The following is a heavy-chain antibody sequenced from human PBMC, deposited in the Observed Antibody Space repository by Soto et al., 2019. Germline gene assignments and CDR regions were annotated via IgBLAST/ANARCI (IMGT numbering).Heavy chain of an antibody. Sequence: QVQLVESGGGVVQPGRSLRLSCAASGFTFSSYGMHWVRQAPGKGLEWVAVIWYDGSNKYYADSVKGRFTISRDNSKNRLYLQMNSLRAEVTAVYYCARDVEARGIAARRPNVYYYYGMDVWGQGTTVTVSS. CDR3: ARDVEARGIAARRPNVYYYYGMDV. CDR2: IWYDGSNK. CDR1: GFTFSSYG. D-gene: IGHD6-6*01. J-gene: IGHJ6*02. V-gene: IGHV3-33*01.